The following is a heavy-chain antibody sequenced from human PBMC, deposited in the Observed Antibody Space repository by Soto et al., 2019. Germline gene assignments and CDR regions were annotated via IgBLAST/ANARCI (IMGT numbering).Heavy chain of an antibody. J-gene: IGHJ6*02. Sequence: SVDVSCKASVGTFIGYAISWVRQAPGQGLECMVGSIPIFGTGNYAQKFQDKGTITADESTSTAYTELSSLRSKDTAVDSCAGAYCSSTSCYSFVYYCMDVWGQGTTVTVSS. D-gene: IGHD2-2*02. CDR3: AGAYCSSTSCYSFVYYCMDV. CDR1: VGTFIGYA. CDR2: SIPIFGTG. V-gene: IGHV1-69*13.